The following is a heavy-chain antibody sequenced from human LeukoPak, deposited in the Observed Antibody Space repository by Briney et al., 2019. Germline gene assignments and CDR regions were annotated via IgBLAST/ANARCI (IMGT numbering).Heavy chain of an antibody. D-gene: IGHD5-18*01. CDR3: ARDAGYGYDRFDY. V-gene: IGHV3-7*01. CDR1: GFTFSSYW. CDR2: IKQDGSET. Sequence: GGSLRLSCAVSGFTFSSYWMSWVRQAPGKGLEWVANIKQDGSETHYVDSVKGRFTISRDNVKNSVYLQMDSLRAEDTAVYYCARDAGYGYDRFDYWGQGTQVTVSS. J-gene: IGHJ4*02.